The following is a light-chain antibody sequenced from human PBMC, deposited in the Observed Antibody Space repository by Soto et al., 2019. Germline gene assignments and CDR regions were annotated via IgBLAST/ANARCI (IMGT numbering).Light chain of an antibody. CDR3: QQFDGSPIT. CDR1: QRISSSS. CDR2: GAS. V-gene: IGKV3-20*01. Sequence: EIVLTQSPGTLSLPPGERATFSCRAGQRISSSSLAGYKQKPGQAPRLLMYGASNRATGIADRFSGSGSGTDFSLTISRLEPEDFAVYYCQQFDGSPITFGQGTRLEIK. J-gene: IGKJ5*01.